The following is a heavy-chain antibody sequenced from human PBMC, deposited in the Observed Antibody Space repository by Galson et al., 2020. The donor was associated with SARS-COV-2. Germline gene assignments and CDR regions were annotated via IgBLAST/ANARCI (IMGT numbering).Heavy chain of an antibody. D-gene: IGHD5-18*01. Sequence: GGSLRLSCAASGFTFSSYEMNWVRQAPGKGLEWVSYISSSGSTIYYADSVKGRFTISRDNAKNSLYLQMNSLRAEDTAVYYCARVMWIQPGDYWGQGTLVTVSS. J-gene: IGHJ4*02. CDR3: ARVMWIQPGDY. V-gene: IGHV3-48*03. CDR1: GFTFSSYE. CDR2: ISSSGSTI.